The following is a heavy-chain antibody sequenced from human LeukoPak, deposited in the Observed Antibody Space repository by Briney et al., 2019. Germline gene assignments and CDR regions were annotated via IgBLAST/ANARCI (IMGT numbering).Heavy chain of an antibody. J-gene: IGHJ4*02. D-gene: IGHD3-10*01. CDR2: ISYDGSNK. V-gene: IGHV3-30-3*01. CDR3: ARDHYYGSGSGTNFDY. CDR1: GFTFSSYA. Sequence: GGSLRLSCAASGFTFSSYAMHWVRQAPGKGLEWVAVISYDGSNKYYADSVKGRFTISRDNSKNTLYLQMNSLRAEDTAVYYCARDHYYGSGSGTNFDYWGQGTLVTVSS.